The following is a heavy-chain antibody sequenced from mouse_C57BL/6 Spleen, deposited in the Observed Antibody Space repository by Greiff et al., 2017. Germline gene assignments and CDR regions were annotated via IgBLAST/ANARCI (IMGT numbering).Heavy chain of an antibody. J-gene: IGHJ4*01. Sequence: VQLQESGPELVKPGASVKISCKASGYSFTSYYIHWVKQRPGQGLEWIGWIYPGSGNTKYNEKFKGKATLTADTSSSTAYMQLSSLTSEDSAVYYCASGSSSDAMDYWGQGTSVTVSS. CDR3: ASGSSSDAMDY. CDR1: GYSFTSYY. D-gene: IGHD1-1*01. CDR2: IYPGSGNT. V-gene: IGHV1-66*01.